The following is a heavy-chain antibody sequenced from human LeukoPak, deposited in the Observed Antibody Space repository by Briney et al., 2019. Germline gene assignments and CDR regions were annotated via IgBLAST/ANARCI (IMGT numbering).Heavy chain of an antibody. CDR1: GYSISSGYY. CDR2: ICHSGST. D-gene: IGHD3-22*01. V-gene: IGHV4-38-2*02. CDR3: ARLDSSGYFDY. J-gene: IGHJ4*02. Sequence: SETLSLTCTVSGYSISSGYYWGWIRQPPGKGLEWIGSICHSGSTYYNPSLKSRVTISVDTSKNQFSLKLSSVTAADTAVYYCARLDSSGYFDYWGQGTLVTVSS.